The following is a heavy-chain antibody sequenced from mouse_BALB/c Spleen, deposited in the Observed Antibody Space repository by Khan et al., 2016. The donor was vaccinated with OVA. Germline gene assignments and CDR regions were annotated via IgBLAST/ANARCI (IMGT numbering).Heavy chain of an antibody. D-gene: IGHD2-1*01. CDR2: ISSDGDYT. Sequence: EVELVESGGGLVKPGGSLKLSYAASGFTFSTYAMSWVRQTPEKRLEWVATISSDGDYTYYPDNVTGRFTISRDNAKNTLYLQMSSLRSEDTAMYYCARSPYGNFAYWGQGTLVTVAA. CDR3: ARSPYGNFAY. CDR1: GFTFSTYA. J-gene: IGHJ3*01. V-gene: IGHV5-9-3*01.